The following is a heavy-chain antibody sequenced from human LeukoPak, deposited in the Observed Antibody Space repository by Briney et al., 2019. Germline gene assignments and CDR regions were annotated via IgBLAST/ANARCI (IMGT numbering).Heavy chain of an antibody. CDR1: GFTFSRYA. Sequence: PGGSLRLSCAASGFTFSRYAMSWVRQAPGKGLEWVSAISGSGGSTYYADSVKGRFTISRDNSKNTLYLQMNSLRAEDTAVYYCAKAGQQWLVHFDYWGQGTLVTVSS. CDR3: AKAGQQWLVHFDY. V-gene: IGHV3-23*01. D-gene: IGHD6-19*01. J-gene: IGHJ4*02. CDR2: ISGSGGST.